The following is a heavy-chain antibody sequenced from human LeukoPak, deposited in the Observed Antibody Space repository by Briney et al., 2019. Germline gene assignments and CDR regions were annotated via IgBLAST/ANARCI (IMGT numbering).Heavy chain of an antibody. CDR1: GGSFSGYY. Sequence: SETLSLTCAVYGGSFSGYYWSWIRQPPGKGLEWIGEINHSGSTNYNPSLKSRVTISVDTSKNQFSLKLSSVTAADTAVYYCATGDSWADAFDIWGQGTMVTVSS. J-gene: IGHJ3*02. D-gene: IGHD1-14*01. V-gene: IGHV4-34*01. CDR2: INHSGST. CDR3: ATGDSWADAFDI.